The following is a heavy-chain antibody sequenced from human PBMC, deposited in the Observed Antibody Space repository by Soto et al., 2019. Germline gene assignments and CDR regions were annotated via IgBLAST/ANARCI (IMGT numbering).Heavy chain of an antibody. Sequence: QVPFMQSGGGVVQPGKSLRLSCATSGITFSRYAMHWVRQAPGKRLEWVAVVFFDGNYKNYGDSVKGRFTVSRDNSKNTTYLQMHGLRPEDTAVYYCTKGGTVPFDYWGQGSLVTVSS. V-gene: IGHV3-30*18. CDR2: VFFDGNYK. CDR1: GITFSRYA. D-gene: IGHD3-16*01. CDR3: TKGGTVPFDY. J-gene: IGHJ4*02.